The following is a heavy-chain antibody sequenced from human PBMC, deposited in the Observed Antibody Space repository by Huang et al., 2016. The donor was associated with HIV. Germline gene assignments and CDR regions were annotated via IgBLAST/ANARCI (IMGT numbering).Heavy chain of an antibody. Sequence: QVQLVESGGGVVQPGGSLRLSCAASGFTFSSYGMHWVRPAPGKGLEGVACIHYDGSNRYYADSVKGRFTISRDNSKNTLYRQMNSLRAEDTAVYFCAKFGSSGYLPRYSFDYWGQGTLVTVSS. CDR1: GFTFSSYG. CDR2: IHYDGSNR. CDR3: AKFGSSGYLPRYSFDY. D-gene: IGHD3-22*01. V-gene: IGHV3-30*02. J-gene: IGHJ4*02.